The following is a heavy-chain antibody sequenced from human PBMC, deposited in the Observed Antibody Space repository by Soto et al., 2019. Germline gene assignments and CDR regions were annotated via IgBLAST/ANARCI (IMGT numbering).Heavy chain of an antibody. CDR2: ISSSSSTI. Sequence: VQLVESGGGLVQPGGSLRLSCAASGFTFSSYSMNWVRQAPGKGLEWVSYISSSSSTIYYADSVKGRFTISRDNAKNSLYLQMNSLRDEDTAVYYCAGTSNYDFWSGYTQYYFDYWGQGTLVTVSS. J-gene: IGHJ4*02. D-gene: IGHD3-3*01. CDR3: AGTSNYDFWSGYTQYYFDY. CDR1: GFTFSSYS. V-gene: IGHV3-48*02.